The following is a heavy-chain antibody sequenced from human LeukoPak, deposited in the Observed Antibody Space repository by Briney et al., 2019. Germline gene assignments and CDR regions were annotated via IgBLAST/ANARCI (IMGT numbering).Heavy chain of an antibody. CDR2: VSAYNGNT. J-gene: IGHJ6*02. CDR1: GYTFTSYG. D-gene: IGHD4-17*01. Sequence: ASVKVSCKASGYTFTSYGISWVRQAPGQGLEWMGWVSAYNGNTNYAQKLQGRVTMTTDTSTSTAYMELRSLRSDDTAVYYCARDRGDYGDYQDYYYYGMDVWGQGTTVTVSS. V-gene: IGHV1-18*01. CDR3: ARDRGDYGDYQDYYYYGMDV.